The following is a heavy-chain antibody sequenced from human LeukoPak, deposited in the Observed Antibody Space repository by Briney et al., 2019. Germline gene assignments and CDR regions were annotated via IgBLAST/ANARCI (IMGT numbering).Heavy chain of an antibody. CDR2: ISSSSSYI. J-gene: IGHJ6*03. CDR3: ARVAEGWLPLGDYYMDV. V-gene: IGHV3-21*01. D-gene: IGHD3-22*01. CDR1: GFTFSSYS. Sequence: GGSLRLSCAASGFTFSSYSMNWVRQAPGKGLEWVASISSSSSYIYYADSVKGRSTISRDNATNSLYLQMNSLRAEDTAVYSCARVAEGWLPLGDYYMDVWGKGTPVTVSS.